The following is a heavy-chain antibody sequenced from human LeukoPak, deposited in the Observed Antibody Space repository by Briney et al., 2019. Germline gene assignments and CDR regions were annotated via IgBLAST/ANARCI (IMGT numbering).Heavy chain of an antibody. J-gene: IGHJ4*02. D-gene: IGHD4-17*01. CDR2: ISYDGSNK. CDR1: GFTFSSYA. Sequence: SLRLSCAASGFTFSSYAMHWVRQAPGKGLEWVAVISYDGSNKYYADSVKGRFTISRDNSKNTLYLQMNSLRAEDTAVYYCARDMTTVTTEYYFDYWGQGTLVTVSS. CDR3: ARDMTTVTTEYYFDY. V-gene: IGHV3-30-3*01.